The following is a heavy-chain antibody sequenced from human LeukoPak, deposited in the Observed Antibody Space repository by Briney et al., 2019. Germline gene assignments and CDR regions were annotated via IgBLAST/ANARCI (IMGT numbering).Heavy chain of an antibody. J-gene: IGHJ4*02. CDR1: GFTFSSYW. V-gene: IGHV3-74*01. Sequence: GGSLRLSCAASGFTFSSYWMHWVRHAPGKGLVWVSRINSDGSSTSYADPVKGRFTISRDNAKNTLYLQMNSLRAEDTAVYCCARDEYYYDSSGYFPDYWGQGTLVTVSS. CDR3: ARDEYYYDSSGYFPDY. D-gene: IGHD3-22*01. CDR2: INSDGSST.